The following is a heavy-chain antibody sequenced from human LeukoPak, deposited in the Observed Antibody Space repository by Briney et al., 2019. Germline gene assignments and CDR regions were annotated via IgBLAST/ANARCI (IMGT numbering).Heavy chain of an antibody. CDR1: GYTFTGYY. D-gene: IGHD6-13*01. CDR2: INPNSGGT. V-gene: IGHV1-2*02. Sequence: ASVKISCKASGYTFTGYYMHWVRQAPGQGLEWMGWINPNSGGTNYAQKFQGRVTMTRDTSISTAYMELSSLRSEDTAVYYCARVRGSAAADWFDPWGQGTLVTVSS. J-gene: IGHJ5*02. CDR3: ARVRGSAAADWFDP.